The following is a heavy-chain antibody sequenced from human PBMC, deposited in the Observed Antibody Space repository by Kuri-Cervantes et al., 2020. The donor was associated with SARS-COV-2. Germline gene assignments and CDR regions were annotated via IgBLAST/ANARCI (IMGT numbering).Heavy chain of an antibody. J-gene: IGHJ4*02. Sequence: SLKISCAASGFTFDDYAMHWVRQAPGKGLEWVSGISWNSGSIGCADSVKGRFTISGDNAKNSLYLQMKSLTAEDAGVYYCGRRYCSTTSCLVDYWGRGTLVTVSS. CDR2: ISWNSGSI. CDR1: GFTFDDYA. V-gene: IGHV3-9*01. D-gene: IGHD2-2*01. CDR3: GRRYCSTTSCLVDY.